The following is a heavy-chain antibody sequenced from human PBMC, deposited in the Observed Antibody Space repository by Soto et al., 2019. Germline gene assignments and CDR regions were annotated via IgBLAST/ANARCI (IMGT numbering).Heavy chain of an antibody. Sequence: GGSLRLSCAASGFTFSTYAMAWVRQAPGKGLKWVSGISSSSSNTNYADSVKGRFTISRDNAKNSLYLQMNSLRADDTAVYYCARVRALAADGMDVWGQGTTVTVSS. CDR3: ARVRALAADGMDV. V-gene: IGHV3-48*04. D-gene: IGHD6-19*01. J-gene: IGHJ6*02. CDR2: ISSSSSNT. CDR1: GFTFSTYA.